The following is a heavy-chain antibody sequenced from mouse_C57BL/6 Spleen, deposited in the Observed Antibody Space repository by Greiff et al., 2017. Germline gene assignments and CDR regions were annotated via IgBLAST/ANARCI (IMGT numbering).Heavy chain of an antibody. D-gene: IGHD2-13*01. CDR2: IYPGDGDT. CDR3: ARSDWSYYFDY. J-gene: IGHJ2*01. V-gene: IGHV1-80*01. Sequence: QVQLQQSGAELVKPGASVKISCKASGYAFSSYWMNWVKQRPGKGLEWIGQIYPGDGDTNYNGKFKGKATLTADKSSSTAYMQLSSLTSEGSAVYFCARSDWSYYFDYWGQGTTLTVSS. CDR1: GYAFSSYW.